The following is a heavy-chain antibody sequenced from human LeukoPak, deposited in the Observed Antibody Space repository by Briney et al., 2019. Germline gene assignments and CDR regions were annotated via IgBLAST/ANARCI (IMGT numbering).Heavy chain of an antibody. CDR2: INHSGST. J-gene: IGHJ6*03. D-gene: IGHD3-16*02. V-gene: IGHV4-34*01. CDR1: GESFSGYY. CDR3: ASGYRLYYMDV. Sequence: SETLSLTCAVYGESFSGYYWSWIRQPPGKGLEWIGEINHSGSTNYNPSLKSRVTISVDTSKNQFSLKLSSVTAADTAVYYCASGYRLYYMDVWGKGTTVTVSS.